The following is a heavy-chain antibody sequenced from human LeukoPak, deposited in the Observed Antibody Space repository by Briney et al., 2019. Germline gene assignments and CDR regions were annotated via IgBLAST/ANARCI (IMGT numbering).Heavy chain of an antibody. D-gene: IGHD3-3*01. CDR3: ARGAPQITIFGVVMGDYYGMDV. Sequence: ASVTVSCTASGYTFTGYYMHWVRQAPGQGLEWMGWINPNSGGTNYAQKFQGWVTMTRDTSISTAYMELSRLRSDDTAVYYCARGAPQITIFGVVMGDYYGMDVWGQGTTVTVSS. CDR1: GYTFTGYY. J-gene: IGHJ6*02. V-gene: IGHV1-2*04. CDR2: INPNSGGT.